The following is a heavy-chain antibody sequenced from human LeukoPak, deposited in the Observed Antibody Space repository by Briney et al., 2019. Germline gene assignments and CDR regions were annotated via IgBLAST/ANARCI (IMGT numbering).Heavy chain of an antibody. CDR1: GGIFSSYA. Sequence: ASVKVSCKASGGIFSSYAISWVRQAPGQGLEGMGGILPIFGTANYAQKFQGRVTITADESTSTAYMELSSQRSEDTGVYYCARDSVRNAFDIWGQGTMVTVSS. J-gene: IGHJ3*02. CDR3: ARDSVRNAFDI. V-gene: IGHV1-69*13. CDR2: ILPIFGTA. D-gene: IGHD3-10*01.